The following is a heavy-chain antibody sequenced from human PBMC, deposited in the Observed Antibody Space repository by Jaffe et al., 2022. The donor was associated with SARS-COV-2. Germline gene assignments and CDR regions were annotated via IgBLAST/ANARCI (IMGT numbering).Heavy chain of an antibody. D-gene: IGHD5-18*01. CDR2: ISYDGSNK. J-gene: IGHJ6*02. V-gene: IGHV3-30*18. CDR3: AKDSQLWTHIGGMDV. CDR1: GFTFSSYG. Sequence: QVQLVESGGGVVQPGRSLRLSCAASGFTFSSYGMHWVRQAPGKGLEWVAVISYDGSNKYYADSVKGRFTISRDNSKNTLYLQMNSLRAEDTAVYYCAKDSQLWTHIGGMDVWGQGTTVTVSS.